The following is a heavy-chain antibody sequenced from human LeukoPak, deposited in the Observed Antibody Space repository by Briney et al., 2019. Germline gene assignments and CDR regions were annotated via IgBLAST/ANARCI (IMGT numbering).Heavy chain of an antibody. Sequence: KTGGSLRLSCAASGFTFSSYAMHWVRQAPGKGLEWVAVISYDGSNKYYADSVKGRFTISRDNSKNTLYLQMNSLRAEDTAVYYCARDHYYDSIGYGMDVWGQGTTVTVSS. D-gene: IGHD3-22*01. CDR2: ISYDGSNK. CDR1: GFTFSSYA. CDR3: ARDHYYDSIGYGMDV. V-gene: IGHV3-30-3*01. J-gene: IGHJ6*02.